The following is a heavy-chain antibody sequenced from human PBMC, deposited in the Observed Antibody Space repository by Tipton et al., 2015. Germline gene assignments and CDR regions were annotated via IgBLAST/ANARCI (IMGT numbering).Heavy chain of an antibody. CDR3: ARDLEHGMDV. CDR2: IDYSGTK. J-gene: IGHJ6*02. Sequence: GLVKPSENLSLTCTVSGGSVTSGSYYWSWIRQPPGKGLEWIGNIDYSGTKNYNPSLKSRVTISLDTSKNQFSLTLNSVTAADTAVYYCARDLEHGMDVWGQGTTVTVSS. CDR1: GGSVTSGSYY. V-gene: IGHV4-61*01. D-gene: IGHD5-24*01.